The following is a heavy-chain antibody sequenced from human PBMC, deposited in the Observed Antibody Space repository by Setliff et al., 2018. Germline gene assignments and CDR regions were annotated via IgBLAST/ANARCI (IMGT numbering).Heavy chain of an antibody. J-gene: IGHJ4*02. Sequence: GGSLRLSCAASGFNFDVFGMGWVRQAPGMGLEWVSGIDRNAGSTGYVDSVKGRFTISRDNAKNSLYLQMNSLKADDTAVYYCARVRNYYGSGSYLSAFDYWGQGALVTSPQ. V-gene: IGHV3-20*04. CDR3: ARVRNYYGSGSYLSAFDY. CDR2: IDRNAGST. D-gene: IGHD3-10*01. CDR1: GFNFDVFG.